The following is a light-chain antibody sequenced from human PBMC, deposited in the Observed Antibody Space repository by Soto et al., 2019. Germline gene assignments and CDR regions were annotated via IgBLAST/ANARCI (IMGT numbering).Light chain of an antibody. J-gene: IGKJ2*01. Sequence: DIQMTQSPSSLSASVGDRVTITCRASQSISSYLNWYQQKPGKAPKLLIYAAASLQSGVPSRFSGSGSGTAFTLTISSLQAEDFASYSCQQSYRTPPTFGQGTKLEIK. CDR3: QQSYRTPPT. CDR2: AAA. V-gene: IGKV1-39*01. CDR1: QSISSY.